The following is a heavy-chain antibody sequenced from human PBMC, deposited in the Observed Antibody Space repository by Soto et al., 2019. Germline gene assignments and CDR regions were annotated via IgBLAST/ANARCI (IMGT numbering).Heavy chain of an antibody. CDR1: GVSIHNSHSF. Sequence: PSETLSLTCAASGVSIHNSHSFWGWIRQPPGKGLEFIANVYYSGGAHYNPSFKSRVTISVDTATNQVSLRMSSVTAADTAVYFCGRVVEGATRHTDFDSWGQGTLVTVSS. D-gene: IGHD2-21*01. J-gene: IGHJ5*01. V-gene: IGHV4-39*01. CDR2: VYYSGGA. CDR3: GRVVEGATRHTDFDS.